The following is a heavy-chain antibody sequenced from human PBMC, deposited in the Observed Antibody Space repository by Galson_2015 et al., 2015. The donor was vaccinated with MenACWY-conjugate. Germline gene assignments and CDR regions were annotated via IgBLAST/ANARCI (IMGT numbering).Heavy chain of an antibody. J-gene: IGHJ4*02. CDR1: GFTFSIYR. V-gene: IGHV3-48*02. CDR3: ARDQGYSYGQFDY. Sequence: SLRLSCAASGFTFSIYRMNWVRQAPGKGLEWVSYISSSSSTIYYADSVKGRFTISRDNAKNSLDLQMNSLRDEDTAVYYCARDQGYSYGQFDYWGQETLVTVSS. CDR2: ISSSSSTI. D-gene: IGHD5-18*01.